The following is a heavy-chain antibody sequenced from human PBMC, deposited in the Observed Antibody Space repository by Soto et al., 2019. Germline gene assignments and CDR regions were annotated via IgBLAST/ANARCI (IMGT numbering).Heavy chain of an antibody. CDR2: IIPIFGTA. Sequence: QVPLVQSGAEVKKPGSSVKVSCKASGGTFSSYAISWVRQAPGQGLEWMGGIIPIFGTANYAQKFQGRVTITADESTSTAYMELSSLRSEDTAVYYCAREDTAMVRGTFHLDIWGQGTMVTVSS. J-gene: IGHJ3*02. V-gene: IGHV1-69*01. D-gene: IGHD5-18*01. CDR3: AREDTAMVRGTFHLDI. CDR1: GGTFSSYA.